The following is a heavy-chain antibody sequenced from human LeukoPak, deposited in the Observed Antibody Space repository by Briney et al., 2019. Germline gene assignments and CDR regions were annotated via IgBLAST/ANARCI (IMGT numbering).Heavy chain of an antibody. CDR3: AKDYSSSSPFFVGYYYYYMDV. J-gene: IGHJ6*03. Sequence: HPGGSLRLSCAASGFTFSSYAMSWVRQAPGKGLEWVSVISGSGGSTYYADSVRGRFTISRDNSKNTLHLQMNSLRAEDTAVYYCAKDYSSSSPFFVGYYYYYMDVWGKGTTVTVSS. CDR1: GFTFSSYA. V-gene: IGHV3-23*01. D-gene: IGHD6-6*01. CDR2: ISGSGGST.